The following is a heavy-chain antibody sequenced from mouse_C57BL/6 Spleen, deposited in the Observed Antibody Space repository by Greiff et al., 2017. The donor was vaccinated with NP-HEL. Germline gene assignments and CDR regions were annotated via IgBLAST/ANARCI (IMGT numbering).Heavy chain of an antibody. CDR1: GYTFTSYW. Sequence: QVQLQQPGAELVRPGSSVKLSCKASGYTFTSYWMHWVKQRPIQGLEWIGNIDPSDSETHYNQKFKDKATLTVDKSSSTAYMQLSSLTSEDSAVYYCAREVYYDYDRAMDYWGQGTSVTVSS. J-gene: IGHJ4*01. D-gene: IGHD2-4*01. V-gene: IGHV1-52*01. CDR2: IDPSDSET. CDR3: AREVYYDYDRAMDY.